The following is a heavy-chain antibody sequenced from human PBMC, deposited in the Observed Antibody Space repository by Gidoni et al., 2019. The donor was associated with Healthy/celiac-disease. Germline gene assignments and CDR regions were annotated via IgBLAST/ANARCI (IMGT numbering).Heavy chain of an antibody. V-gene: IGHV3-30-3*01. CDR3: ARTRLPAAIVGCHY. CDR2: ISYDGSNK. D-gene: IGHD2-2*01. CDR1: GFPFSSYA. Sequence: QVQLVESGGGVVQPGRSLRLSCAASGFPFSSYAMHWVRQAPGKGLEWVAVISYDGSNKYYADSVKGRFTISRDNSKNTLYLQMNSLRAEDTAVYDCARTRLPAAIVGCHYWGQGTLVTVSS. J-gene: IGHJ4*02.